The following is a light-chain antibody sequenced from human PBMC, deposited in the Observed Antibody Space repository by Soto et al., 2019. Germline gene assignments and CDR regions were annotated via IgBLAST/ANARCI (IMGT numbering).Light chain of an antibody. V-gene: IGKV3D-15*01. Sequence: ETVMTQSPATLSVSPGEIATLSCSASQSVSSKLAWYQQKPGQAPRLLIYGASTRATGIPARFSGSGSGTAFTLTISSLQSEDFAIYYCQKRSNWPITFGQGTRLEIK. CDR1: QSVSSK. CDR2: GAS. CDR3: QKRSNWPIT. J-gene: IGKJ5*01.